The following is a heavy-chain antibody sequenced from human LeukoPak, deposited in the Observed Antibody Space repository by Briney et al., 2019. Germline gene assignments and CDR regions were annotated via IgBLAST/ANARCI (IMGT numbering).Heavy chain of an antibody. CDR1: GFTFSSYG. CDR3: ARRAVSGSYYFDY. V-gene: IGHV3-30*02. CDR2: IRYDGSNK. J-gene: IGHJ4*02. Sequence: GGSLRLSCAASGFTFSSYGMHWVRQAPGKGLKWVAFIRYDGSNKYYADSVKGRFTISRDNSKNTLYLQMNSLRAEDTAVYYCARRAVSGSYYFDYWGQGTLVTVSS. D-gene: IGHD1-26*01.